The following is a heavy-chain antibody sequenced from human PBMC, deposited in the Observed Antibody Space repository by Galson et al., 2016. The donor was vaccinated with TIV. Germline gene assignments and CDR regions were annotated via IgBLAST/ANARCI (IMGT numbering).Heavy chain of an antibody. CDR1: GFTFGSYG. Sequence: SLRLSCAASGFTFGSYGLHWVRQAPNKGPEWVADINPAGSTKNYVDSVKGRVTISRDNAKNSLYLQMSSLRAEDTAVYYCVRDRAYSTYDYWGQGTQVTVSS. CDR3: VRDRAYSTYDY. J-gene: IGHJ4*02. CDR2: INPAGSTK. D-gene: IGHD4-11*01. V-gene: IGHV3-7*03.